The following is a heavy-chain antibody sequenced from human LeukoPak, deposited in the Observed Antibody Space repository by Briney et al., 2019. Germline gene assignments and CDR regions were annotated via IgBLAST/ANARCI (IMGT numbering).Heavy chain of an antibody. V-gene: IGHV3-30-3*01. CDR3: ARDGGSYDSSGYFDY. CDR1: GFIFSAYA. J-gene: IGHJ4*02. Sequence: AGGSLRLSCAASGFIFSAYAIHWIRQAPGKGLEWVAVISYDGSNKYYADSVKGRFTISRDNSKNTLYLQMNSLRAEDTAVYYCARDGGSYDSSGYFDYWGQGTLVTVSS. CDR2: ISYDGSNK. D-gene: IGHD3-22*01.